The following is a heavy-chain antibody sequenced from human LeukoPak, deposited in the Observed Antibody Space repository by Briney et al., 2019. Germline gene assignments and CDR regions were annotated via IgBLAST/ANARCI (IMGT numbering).Heavy chain of an antibody. V-gene: IGHV4-34*01. J-gene: IGHJ4*02. D-gene: IGHD4-17*01. CDR1: GGSFSGYY. Sequence: SETLSLTCAVYGGSFSGYYWSWIRQPPGKGLEWIGEINHSGSTNYNPSLKSRVTISVDTSKNQFSLKLNSVTAADTAVYYCASLTVTTSHWGQGTLVTVSS. CDR2: INHSGST. CDR3: ASLTVTTSH.